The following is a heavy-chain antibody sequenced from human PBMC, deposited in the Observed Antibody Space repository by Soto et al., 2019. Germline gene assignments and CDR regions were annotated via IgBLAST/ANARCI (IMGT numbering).Heavy chain of an antibody. V-gene: IGHV3-9*01. CDR2: ISWSSAQI. D-gene: IGHD5-12*01. Sequence: EVQLVESGGGLVQTGSSLRLSCAASGFIFEKYVMHWVREAPGKGLEWVSGISWSSAQIDYADSVRGRFTIPRDNATNSVYLEMSSLRVAATTRSYCAQDVGGYGPIDYWGQGTLVTVSS. CDR3: AQDVGGYGPIDY. CDR1: GFIFEKYV. J-gene: IGHJ4*02.